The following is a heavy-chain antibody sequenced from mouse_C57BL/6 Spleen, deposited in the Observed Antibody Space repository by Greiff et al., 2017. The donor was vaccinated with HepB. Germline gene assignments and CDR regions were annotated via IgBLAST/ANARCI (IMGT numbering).Heavy chain of an antibody. Sequence: DVMLVESGGGLVQPGGSLSLSCAASGFTFTDYYMSWVRQPPGKALEWLGFIRNKANGYTTEYSASVKGRFTISRDNSQSILYLQMNALRAEDSATYYCGRYGYADVWGTGTTVTVSS. V-gene: IGHV7-3*01. D-gene: IGHD1-2*01. CDR3: GRYGYADV. J-gene: IGHJ1*03. CDR1: GFTFTDYY. CDR2: IRNKANGYTT.